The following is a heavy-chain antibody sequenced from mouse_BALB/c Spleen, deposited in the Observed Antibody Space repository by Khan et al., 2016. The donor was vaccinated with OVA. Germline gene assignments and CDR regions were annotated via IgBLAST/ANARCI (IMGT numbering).Heavy chain of an antibody. CDR2: ITSGGSYT. CDR3: TRDGNYYGSSFYFDY. CDR1: GFTFSSYS. V-gene: IGHV5-6-4*01. J-gene: IGHJ2*01. D-gene: IGHD1-1*01. Sequence: EVELVESGGDLVKPGGSLRLSCAASGFTFSSYSMSWVRQTPEKRLEWVATITSGGSYTYYPDSVQGRFTISRDNAKNTLFLQMSSLRSEDTAIYYCTRDGNYYGSSFYFDYWGQGTTLTVAS.